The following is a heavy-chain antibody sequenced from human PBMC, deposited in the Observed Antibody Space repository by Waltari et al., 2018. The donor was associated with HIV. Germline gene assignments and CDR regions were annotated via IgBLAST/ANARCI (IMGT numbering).Heavy chain of an antibody. V-gene: IGHV4-59*01. D-gene: IGHD6-6*01. J-gene: IGHJ3*02. Sequence: QVQLQESGPGLVKPSETLSLTCTVSGGSISSYYWRWIRQPPGKGRDWIGYIYYSGSTNYNPSLKSRVTISVDTSKNQFSRKLSSVTAADTAVYYCAREGGPEYSSSVDIWGQGTMVTVSS. CDR2: IYYSGST. CDR3: AREGGPEYSSSVDI. CDR1: GGSISSYY.